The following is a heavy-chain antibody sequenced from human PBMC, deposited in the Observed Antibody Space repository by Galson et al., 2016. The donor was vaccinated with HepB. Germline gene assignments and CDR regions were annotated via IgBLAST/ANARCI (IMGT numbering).Heavy chain of an antibody. CDR1: GGSISRGNFY. J-gene: IGHJ4*02. Sequence: SETLSLTCSVSGGSISRGNFYWGWIRQPPGKALEWIGTIYYSGTTYYNPSLESRLTISIDTSRNQFFLELTSVTAADTAVYYCARRNVAPFDFWGQGTLVTVSS. CDR2: IYYSGTT. CDR3: ARRNVAPFDF. D-gene: IGHD2-8*01. V-gene: IGHV4-39*01.